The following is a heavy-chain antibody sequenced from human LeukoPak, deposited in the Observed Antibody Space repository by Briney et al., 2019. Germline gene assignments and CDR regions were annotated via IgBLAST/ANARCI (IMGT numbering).Heavy chain of an antibody. D-gene: IGHD3-10*01. CDR1: GFTFSSYG. CDR2: IWYDGSNK. Sequence: GGSLRLSCAASGFTFSSYGMHWVRQAPGKGLEWVAVIWYDGSNKYYADSVKGRFTISRDNSKYTLYLQMNSLRAEDTAVYYCARGDGGLWFGELFGYYYGMDVWGKGTTVTVSS. J-gene: IGHJ6*04. V-gene: IGHV3-33*01. CDR3: ARGDGGLWFGELFGYYYGMDV.